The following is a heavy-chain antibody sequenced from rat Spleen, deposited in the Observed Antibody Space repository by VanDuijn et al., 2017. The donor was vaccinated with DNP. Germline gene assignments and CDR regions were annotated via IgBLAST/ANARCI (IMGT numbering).Heavy chain of an antibody. CDR1: GYSITSSYR. V-gene: IGHV3-3*01. D-gene: IGHD5-1*01. CDR3: ARSTSWELFDF. CDR2: IHNAGST. Sequence: EVQLQESGPGLVKPSQSLSLTCSVTGYSITSSYRWNWIRKFPGNKLEWMGYIHNAGSTNYNPSLKSRISITRDTSKNQFFLQVDSVTTEDTATYYCARSTSWELFDFWGQGVMVTVSS. J-gene: IGHJ2*01.